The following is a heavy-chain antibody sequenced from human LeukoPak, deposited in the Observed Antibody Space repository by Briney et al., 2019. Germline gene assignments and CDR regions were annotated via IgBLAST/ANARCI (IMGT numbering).Heavy chain of an antibody. CDR3: ARGASSWSHYYYYMDV. D-gene: IGHD6-13*01. V-gene: IGHV1-69*05. Sequence: SVKVSCKASRGTFSSYAISWVRQAPGQGLEWMGRIIPIFGTANYAQKFQGRVTITTDESTSTAYMELSSLRSEDTAVYYCARGASSWSHYYYYMDVWGKGTTVTVSS. CDR1: RGTFSSYA. CDR2: IIPIFGTA. J-gene: IGHJ6*03.